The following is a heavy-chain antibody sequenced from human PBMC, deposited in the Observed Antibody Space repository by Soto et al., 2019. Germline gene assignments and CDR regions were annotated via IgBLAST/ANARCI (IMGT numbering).Heavy chain of an antibody. D-gene: IGHD5-12*01. CDR2: IIPIFGTA. CDR1: GGTFSSYA. CDR3: ARGRYSGYSWLYFDY. J-gene: IGHJ4*02. Sequence: SVKVSCKASGGTFSSYAISWVRQAPGQGLEWMGGIIPIFGTANYAQKFQGRVTITADESTSTAYMELSSLRSEDTAVYYCARGRYSGYSWLYFDYWGQGTLVTVSS. V-gene: IGHV1-69*13.